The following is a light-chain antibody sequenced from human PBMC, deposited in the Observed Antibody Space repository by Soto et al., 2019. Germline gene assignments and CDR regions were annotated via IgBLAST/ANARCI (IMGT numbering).Light chain of an antibody. Sequence: SVLTQPASVSGSPGQSITISCTGTSSDVGGYNYVSWYQQHPGKAPKFMIYDVSNRPSGVSNRFSGPKSGNTASLTISGLQAEDEADYYCSSYTTSNTRQIVFGTGTKVTVL. CDR1: SSDVGGYNY. CDR2: DVS. V-gene: IGLV2-14*01. CDR3: SSYTTSNTRQIV. J-gene: IGLJ1*01.